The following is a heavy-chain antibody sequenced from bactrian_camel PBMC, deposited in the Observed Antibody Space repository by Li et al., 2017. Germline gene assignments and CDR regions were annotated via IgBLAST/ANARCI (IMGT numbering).Heavy chain of an antibody. CDR3: AADLVTDEPSLLEREYYY. CDR2: IAGDGRT. V-gene: IGHV3S53*01. CDR1: TWKYSTYC. D-gene: IGHD3*01. Sequence: HVQLVESGGGSVQAGESLRLSCARSTWKYSTYCMGWFRQAPGKEREWVAAIAGDGRTDYADSVKGRFTISRDGAKNIISLQMYSLKPEDTATYYCAADLVTDEPSLLEREYYYWGQGTQVTVS. J-gene: IGHJ4*01.